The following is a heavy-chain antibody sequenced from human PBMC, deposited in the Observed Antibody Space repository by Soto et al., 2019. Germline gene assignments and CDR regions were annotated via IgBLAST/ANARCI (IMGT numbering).Heavy chain of an antibody. D-gene: IGHD5-18*01. CDR2: IYYSGST. CDR3: ARLTDTAMAQWFDY. J-gene: IGHJ4*02. Sequence: KSSETLSLTCTVSGGSISSYYWSWIRQPPGKGLEWIGYIYYSGSTNYNPSLKSRVTISVDTSKNQFSLKLSTVTAADTAVYYCARLTDTAMAQWFDYWGQGTLVTVSS. CDR1: GGSISSYY. V-gene: IGHV4-59*01.